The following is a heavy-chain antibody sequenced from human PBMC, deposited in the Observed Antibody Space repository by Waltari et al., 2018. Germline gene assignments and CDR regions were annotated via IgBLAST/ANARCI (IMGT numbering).Heavy chain of an antibody. J-gene: IGHJ4*02. CDR1: GYSISSGYY. V-gene: IGHV4-38-2*01. CDR3: ARVGTAMATGYFDY. Sequence: QVQLQESGPGLVKPSETLSLTCAVSGYSISSGYYWGWIRQPPGKGLEWIGSIYHSGSTYSNPSLKSRVTISVDTSKNQFSLKLSSVTAADTAVYYCARVGTAMATGYFDYWGQGTLVTVSS. D-gene: IGHD5-18*01. CDR2: IYHSGST.